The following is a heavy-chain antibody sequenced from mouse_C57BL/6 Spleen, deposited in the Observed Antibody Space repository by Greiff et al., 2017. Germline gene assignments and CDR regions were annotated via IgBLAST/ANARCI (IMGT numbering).Heavy chain of an antibody. J-gene: IGHJ2*01. CDR2: IRLKSDNYAT. CDR1: GFTFSNYW. CDR3: TLIKSYYYFDY. Sequence: EVKLQESGGGLVQPGGSMKLSCVASGFTFSNYWMNWVRQSPEKGLEWVAQIRLKSDNYATHYAESVKGRFTIARDDSKSSVYLQMNNLRAEDTGIYYCTLIKSYYYFDYWGQGTTLTVSS. V-gene: IGHV6-3*01. D-gene: IGHD1-1*01.